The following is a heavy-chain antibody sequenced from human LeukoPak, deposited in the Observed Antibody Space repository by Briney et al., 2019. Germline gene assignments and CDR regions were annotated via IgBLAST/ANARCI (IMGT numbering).Heavy chain of an antibody. J-gene: IGHJ4*02. D-gene: IGHD5-24*01. CDR1: GFTFSSYW. Sequence: SGGSLRLSCAASGFTFSSYWVSWVRPAPGKGLEWVANIKQDGSEKYYVDSVKGRFTIPRDNAKNSLYLQMNSLRAEDTAVYYCASGRDGYNSLFVYWGQGTLVTVSS. CDR3: ASGRDGYNSLFVY. CDR2: IKQDGSEK. V-gene: IGHV3-7*01.